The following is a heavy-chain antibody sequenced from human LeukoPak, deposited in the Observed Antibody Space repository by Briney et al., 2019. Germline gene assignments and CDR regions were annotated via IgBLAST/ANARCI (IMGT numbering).Heavy chain of an antibody. CDR1: GGTFSSYA. CDR3: ARVRLHYYYYYMDV. J-gene: IGHJ6*03. V-gene: IGHV1-69*05. Sequence: ASVKVSCKASGGTFSSYAISWVRQAPGQGLEWMGRIIPIFGTANYAQKFQGRVTITTDESTSTAYMELSSLRSEDTAVYYCARVRLHYYYYYMDVWGKGTTVTVSS. CDR2: IIPIFGTA. D-gene: IGHD2-21*02.